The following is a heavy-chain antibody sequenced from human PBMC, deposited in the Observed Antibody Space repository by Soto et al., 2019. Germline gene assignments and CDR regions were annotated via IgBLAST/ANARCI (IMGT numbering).Heavy chain of an antibody. CDR1: GFTFGDYA. V-gene: IGHV3-49*04. D-gene: IGHD2-15*01. J-gene: IGHJ4*02. Sequence: GSLRLSCTASGFTFGDYAMSWVRQAPGKGLEWVGFIRSKAYGGTTEYAASVKGRFTISRDDSKSIAYLQMNSLKTEDTAVYYCTRDIRSRYCSGGSCSEYVYWGQGTLATVSS. CDR3: TRDIRSRYCSGGSCSEYVY. CDR2: IRSKAYGGTT.